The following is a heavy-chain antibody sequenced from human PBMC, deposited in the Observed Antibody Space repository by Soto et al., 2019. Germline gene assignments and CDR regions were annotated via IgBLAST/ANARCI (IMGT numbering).Heavy chain of an antibody. CDR1: SDSISRSHW. D-gene: IGHD2-2*01. Sequence: SETLSLTCAVSSDSISRSHWLTWVRQSPGKGLEWLGDIYYSGSVYYNPSLRSRISISMDKSNNQFSLNLSSVTAADTAVYYCARLDNPMGDCSSTSCYEAPSSDVFDIWGQGTMVTVSS. CDR2: IYYSGSV. V-gene: IGHV4-4*02. CDR3: ARLDNPMGDCSSTSCYEAPSSDVFDI. J-gene: IGHJ3*02.